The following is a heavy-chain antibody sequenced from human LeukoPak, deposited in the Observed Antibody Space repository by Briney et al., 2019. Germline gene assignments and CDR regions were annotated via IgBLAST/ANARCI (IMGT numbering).Heavy chain of an antibody. J-gene: IGHJ4*02. Sequence: GGSLRLSCTASGFTFRTYAMTWVRQAPGKGLEKVSDVSDNGGDTSYADSVKGRFSISRDNAKNTVYLQMDSLRAEDTAQYYCARGTLAGYFLGYWGQGTLVTVSS. CDR1: GFTFRTYA. V-gene: IGHV3-23*01. D-gene: IGHD3-9*01. CDR3: ARGTLAGYFLGY. CDR2: VSDNGGDT.